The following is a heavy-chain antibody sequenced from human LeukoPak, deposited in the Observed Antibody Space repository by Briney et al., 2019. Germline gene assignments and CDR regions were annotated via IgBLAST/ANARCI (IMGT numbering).Heavy chain of an antibody. CDR3: ASVGGWNGGWYAFDL. D-gene: IGHD1-1*01. Sequence: GGSLRLSCAVSGFTFSTYWMTWVRQAPGKGLEWVSNIKEDGTEKYYVDSVKGRFTTSRDNAKNSLYLQMNNLRVEDTAVYYCASVGGWNGGWYAFDLWGQGTMVTVSS. CDR2: IKEDGTEK. CDR1: GFTFSTYW. V-gene: IGHV3-7*01. J-gene: IGHJ3*01.